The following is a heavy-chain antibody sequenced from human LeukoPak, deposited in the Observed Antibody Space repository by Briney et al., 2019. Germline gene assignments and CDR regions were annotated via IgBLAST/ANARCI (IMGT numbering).Heavy chain of an antibody. D-gene: IGHD6-19*01. Sequence: SVKVSCKASGGTFSSYAISWVRQAPGQGLEWMGGIIPIFGTANCAQKFQGRVTITADESTSTAYMELSSLRSEDTAVYYCARAHVAGTYYFDYWGQGTLVTVSS. J-gene: IGHJ4*02. CDR2: IIPIFGTA. CDR1: GGTFSSYA. V-gene: IGHV1-69*13. CDR3: ARAHVAGTYYFDY.